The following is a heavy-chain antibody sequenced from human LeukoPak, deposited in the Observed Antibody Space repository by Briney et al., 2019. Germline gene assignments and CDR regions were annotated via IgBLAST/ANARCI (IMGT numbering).Heavy chain of an antibody. CDR1: GFTFSSYG. CDR2: IGYDGRNK. J-gene: IGHJ4*02. CDR3: AKDNAYYYADY. V-gene: IGHV3-30*02. D-gene: IGHD3-10*01. Sequence: GGSLRLSCAASGFTFSSYGIHWVRQAPGKGLEWVTFIGYDGRNKHYADSVKGRFTISRDNSKNTLYLQMNSLRAEDTAMYYCAKDNAYYYADYWGQGTLVTVSS.